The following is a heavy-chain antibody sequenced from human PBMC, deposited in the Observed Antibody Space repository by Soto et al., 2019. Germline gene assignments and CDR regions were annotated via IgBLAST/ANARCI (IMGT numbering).Heavy chain of an antibody. CDR1: GGTFSTYA. CDR3: AADVGASARTFDY. D-gene: IGHD1-26*01. V-gene: IGHV1-69*01. Sequence: QVQLVQSGAEVKKPGSSVNVSCKASGGTFSTYAISWVRQAPGQGLEWMGGIIPLFGTANYAQKFQGGVTITADESTSTAYMELSSLRSEDTAVYYCAADVGASARTFDYWGQGSLVTVSS. CDR2: IIPLFGTA. J-gene: IGHJ4*02.